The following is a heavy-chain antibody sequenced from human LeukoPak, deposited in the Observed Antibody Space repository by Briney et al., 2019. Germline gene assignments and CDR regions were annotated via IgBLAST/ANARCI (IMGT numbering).Heavy chain of an antibody. D-gene: IGHD2-2*01. Sequence: SETLSLTCAVYGGSFSGYYWSWIRQPPGKGLEWIGEINHSGSTNYNPSLKSRVTISVDTSKNQFSLKLSSVTAADTAVYYCARDSTSCNWFGPWGQGTLVTVSS. CDR2: INHSGST. V-gene: IGHV4-34*01. J-gene: IGHJ5*02. CDR3: ARDSTSCNWFGP. CDR1: GGSFSGYY.